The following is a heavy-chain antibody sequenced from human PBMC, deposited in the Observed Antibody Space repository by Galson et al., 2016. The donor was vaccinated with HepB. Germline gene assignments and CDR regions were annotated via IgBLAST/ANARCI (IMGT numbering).Heavy chain of an antibody. Sequence: SLRLSCAASGFSFNYSGMHWVRQAPGKGLEWVALMSFDGSNKFYADSFKGRFTISRDNSKNTLFLQVNSLRPEDTAVYYCAKDVGGGTTPRGFDCWGQGTLVTVSS. CDR1: GFSFNYSG. J-gene: IGHJ4*02. CDR3: AKDVGGGTTPRGFDC. V-gene: IGHV3-30*18. D-gene: IGHD1-1*01. CDR2: MSFDGSNK.